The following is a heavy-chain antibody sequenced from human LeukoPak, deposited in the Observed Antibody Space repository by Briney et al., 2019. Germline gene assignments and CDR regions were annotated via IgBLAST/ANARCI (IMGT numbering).Heavy chain of an antibody. CDR2: MNPNSGNT. Sequence: ASVKVSCKASGYTFTSYDINWVRQATGQGLEWMGWMNPNSGNTGYAQKFQGRVTMTRNTSISTAYMELSSPRSEDTAVYYCARDGFGESSFDYWGQGTLVTVSS. V-gene: IGHV1-8*01. J-gene: IGHJ4*02. CDR1: GYTFTSYD. D-gene: IGHD3-10*01. CDR3: ARDGFGESSFDY.